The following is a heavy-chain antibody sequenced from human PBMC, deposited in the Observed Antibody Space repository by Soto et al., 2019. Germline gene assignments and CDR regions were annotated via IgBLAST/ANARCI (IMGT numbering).Heavy chain of an antibody. CDR2: VTHRGST. CDR1: GGSFSDYY. J-gene: IGHJ4*02. D-gene: IGHD6-25*01. Sequence: SETLSLTCTVYGGSFSDYYWNWIRQPPGKGLEWIGEVTHRGSTNYNPSLKSRVTISLDKSRNQFSLKLSSVTAADTAVYFCARYSSEYYFDYWGQGTLVTVSS. CDR3: ARYSSEYYFDY. V-gene: IGHV4-34*01.